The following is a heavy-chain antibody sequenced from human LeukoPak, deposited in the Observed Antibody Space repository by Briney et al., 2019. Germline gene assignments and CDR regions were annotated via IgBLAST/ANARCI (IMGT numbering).Heavy chain of an antibody. CDR1: RFTFSNYW. V-gene: IGHV3-74*01. D-gene: IGHD2-2*01. CDR3: ARDFAVVPSALLSYDAFDI. J-gene: IGHJ3*02. CDR2: INSDGTTT. Sequence: GGSLRLSCAASRFTFSNYWMHWVRHVPGRGLVWLSRINSDGTTTTYTDSVKGRFTISRDNVKNTVSLQMNSLRAEDTAIYYCARDFAVVPSALLSYDAFDIWGQGTMVTVSS.